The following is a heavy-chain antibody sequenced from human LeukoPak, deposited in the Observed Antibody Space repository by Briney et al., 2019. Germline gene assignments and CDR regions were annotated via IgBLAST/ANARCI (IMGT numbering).Heavy chain of an antibody. Sequence: RRSLRLSCAASGFVFSNYAMTWARLTPGKGLEWVSAISGSGGTTYYADSVKGRFTISRDSSTNTLYLQLSSLRAYITAIYYCARGGSVLAYFFDYWGQGTLVTVSS. CDR1: GFVFSNYA. D-gene: IGHD3-10*01. CDR3: ARGGSVLAYFFDY. V-gene: IGHV3-23*01. J-gene: IGHJ4*02. CDR2: ISGSGGTT.